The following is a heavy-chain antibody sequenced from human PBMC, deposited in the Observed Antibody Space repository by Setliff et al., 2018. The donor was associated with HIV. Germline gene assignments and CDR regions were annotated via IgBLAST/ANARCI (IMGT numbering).Heavy chain of an antibody. V-gene: IGHV3-7*01. Sequence: GGSLRLSCAASGFTFSSYWMSWVRQAPGKGLEWVANIKQDGSEKYYVDSVKGRFTISRDNAKNSLYLQMNSLRAEGTAVYYCARVADSITIFGVVAAYFQHWGQGTLVTVSS. CDR2: IKQDGSEK. D-gene: IGHD3-3*01. CDR3: ARVADSITIFGVVAAYFQH. CDR1: GFTFSSYW. J-gene: IGHJ1*01.